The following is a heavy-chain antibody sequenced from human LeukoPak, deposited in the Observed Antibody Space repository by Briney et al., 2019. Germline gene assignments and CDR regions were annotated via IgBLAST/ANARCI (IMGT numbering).Heavy chain of an antibody. CDR3: AREGPYCSSTSCFLGY. D-gene: IGHD2-2*01. J-gene: IGHJ4*02. Sequence: ASVKVSCKASGYTFTSYYMHWVRQAPGQGLEWMGIINPSGGSTTYAQKFQGRVTMTRDTSTSTVYMDLSSLRSEDAAVYYCAREGPYCSSTSCFLGYWGQGTLVTVSS. V-gene: IGHV1-46*01. CDR2: INPSGGST. CDR1: GYTFTSYY.